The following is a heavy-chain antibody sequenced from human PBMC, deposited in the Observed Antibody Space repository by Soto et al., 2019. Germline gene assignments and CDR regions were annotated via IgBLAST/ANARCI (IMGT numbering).Heavy chain of an antibody. CDR3: ARAGENYGSGTFSPPLRYYFNS. J-gene: IGHJ4*02. CDR2: INPSGGRT. D-gene: IGHD3-10*01. V-gene: IGHV1-46*01. CDR1: GYTFTTHY. Sequence: QVQLVQSGAEVKKPGASVTVSCKPSGYTFTTHYMHWVRQAPGQGLEWMGIINPSGGRTTYALKFQGRVSLTSDTSTNTVYMELSSLRSEDTAVYYCARAGENYGSGTFSPPLRYYFNSWGQGTLVTVSS.